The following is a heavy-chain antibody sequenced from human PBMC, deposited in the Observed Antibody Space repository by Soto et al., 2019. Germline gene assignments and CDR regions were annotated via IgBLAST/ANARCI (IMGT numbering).Heavy chain of an antibody. CDR2: TSGSGDST. CDR3: AKDGGLTMGSGYGTLDY. Sequence: EVQLFESGGGLVQPGGSLRLSCAASGFTFSSYAMSWVRQAPGEGLEWVSSTSGSGDSTYYADSVKGRFTISRDKSKNTLYLHMNSRRVEDKDVFYCAKDGGLTMGSGYGTLDYWGPGTLVTVSS. D-gene: IGHD5-12*01. V-gene: IGHV3-23*01. CDR1: GFTFSSYA. J-gene: IGHJ4*02.